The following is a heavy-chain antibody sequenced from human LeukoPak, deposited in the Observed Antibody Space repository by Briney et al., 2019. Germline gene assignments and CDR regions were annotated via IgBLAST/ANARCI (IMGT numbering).Heavy chain of an antibody. CDR3: ARRKVGAPGAFDI. CDR1: GFTFDDYA. D-gene: IGHD1-26*01. V-gene: IGHV3-9*01. CDR2: ISWNSGSI. J-gene: IGHJ3*02. Sequence: PGGSLRLSCAASGFTFDDYAMHWVRQAPGKGLEWVSGISWNSGSIGYADSVKGRFTISRDNAKNSLYLQMSSLRAEDTALYYCARRKVGAPGAFDIWGQGTMVTVSS.